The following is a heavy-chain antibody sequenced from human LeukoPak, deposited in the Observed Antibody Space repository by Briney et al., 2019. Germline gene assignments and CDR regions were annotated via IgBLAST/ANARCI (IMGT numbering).Heavy chain of an antibody. V-gene: IGHV3-48*04. CDR3: ARDAADRIAARPGYFQH. D-gene: IGHD6-6*01. Sequence: PGGSLRLSCGASGFTFSQYTMNWVRQAPGKGREYISYISPSTNTIYYADSVKGRFTISRDNAKNSLFLQMNSLRAEDTAVYYCARDAADRIAARPGYFQHWGQGTLVTVSS. CDR2: ISPSTNTI. J-gene: IGHJ1*01. CDR1: GFTFSQYT.